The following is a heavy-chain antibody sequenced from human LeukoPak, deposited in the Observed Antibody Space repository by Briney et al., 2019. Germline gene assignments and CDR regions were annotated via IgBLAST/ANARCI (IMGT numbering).Heavy chain of an antibody. J-gene: IGHJ4*02. D-gene: IGHD3-22*01. Sequence: GGSLRLSCAASGFAFSSYAMGWVRQAPGKGLECVSGISGSGGSTYYADSVKGRFTVSRDNSKNTLYLQMNSLRAEDTAVYYCAKVFFVGHDSGGHYSNFDYWGQGTLVTVSS. CDR2: ISGSGGST. V-gene: IGHV3-23*01. CDR1: GFAFSSYA. CDR3: AKVFFVGHDSGGHYSNFDY.